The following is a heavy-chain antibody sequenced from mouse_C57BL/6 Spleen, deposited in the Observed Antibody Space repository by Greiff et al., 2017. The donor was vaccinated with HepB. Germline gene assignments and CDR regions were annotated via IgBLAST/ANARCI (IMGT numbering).Heavy chain of an antibody. CDR2: IYPGDGDN. J-gene: IGHJ4*01. Sequence: VQLVESGAELVKPGASVKISCKASGYAFSSYWMNWVKQRPGKGLEWIGQIYPGDGDNNYNGKFKGKDTLTADKSSSTAYMQLSSLTSEDSAVYVCARWRITTRAYAMDYWGQGTSVTVSS. CDR3: ARWRITTRAYAMDY. D-gene: IGHD2-4*01. CDR1: GYAFSSYW. V-gene: IGHV1-80*01.